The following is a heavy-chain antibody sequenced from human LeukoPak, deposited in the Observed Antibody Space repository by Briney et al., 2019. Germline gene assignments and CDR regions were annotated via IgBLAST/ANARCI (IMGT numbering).Heavy chain of an antibody. V-gene: IGHV3-7*03. J-gene: IGHJ4*02. D-gene: IGHD3-10*01. CDR1: GFTFSSYW. Sequence: GGSLRLSCAASGFTFSSYWMGWVRQAPGKGLEWVANIMKDGSENHYVDSVSGRFTISRDNAKNSLDPQMNSLRAEDTAVYYCVRDGDYYKGEYWGQGTLVTVSS. CDR3: VRDGDYYKGEY. CDR2: IMKDGSEN.